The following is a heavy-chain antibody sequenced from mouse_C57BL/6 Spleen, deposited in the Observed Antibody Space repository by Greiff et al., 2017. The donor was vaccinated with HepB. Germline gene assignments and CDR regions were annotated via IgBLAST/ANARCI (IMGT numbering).Heavy chain of an antibody. CDR2: IHPNSGST. J-gene: IGHJ4*01. V-gene: IGHV1-64*01. CDR3: GRDDGSRGYAMDY. CDR1: GYTFTSYW. Sequence: QVQLQQPGAELVKPGASVKLSCKASGYTFTSYWMHWVKQRPGQGLEWIGMIHPNSGSTNYNEKFKSKATLTVDKSSSTAYMQLSSLTSEDSAVYYCGRDDGSRGYAMDYWGQGTSVTVSS. D-gene: IGHD1-1*01.